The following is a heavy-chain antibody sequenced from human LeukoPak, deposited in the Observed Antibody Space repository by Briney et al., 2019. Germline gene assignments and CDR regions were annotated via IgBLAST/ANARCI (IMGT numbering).Heavy chain of an antibody. V-gene: IGHV4-39*07. CDR1: GGSISSSSYY. J-gene: IGHJ4*02. CDR3: AREAYDILTGYDYFDY. D-gene: IGHD3-9*01. CDR2: IYYSGST. Sequence: SETLSLTCTVSGGSISSSSYYWGWIRQPPGKGLEWIGSIYYSGSTYYNPSLKSRVTISVDTSKNQFSLKLSSVTAADTAVYYSAREAYDILTGYDYFDYWGQGTLVTVSS.